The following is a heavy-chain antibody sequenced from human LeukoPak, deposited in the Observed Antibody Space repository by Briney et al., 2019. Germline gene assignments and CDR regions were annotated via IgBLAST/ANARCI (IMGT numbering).Heavy chain of an antibody. Sequence: PGGSLRLSCAASGFTFSDYYMSWIRQAPGKGLEWVSYISSSSSYTNYADSVKGRFTISRDNAKNSLYLQMNSLRAEDTAVYYCPREGYGDYYFDYWGQGTLVTVSS. CDR1: GFTFSDYY. CDR2: ISSSSSYT. V-gene: IGHV3-11*06. CDR3: PREGYGDYYFDY. J-gene: IGHJ4*02. D-gene: IGHD4-17*01.